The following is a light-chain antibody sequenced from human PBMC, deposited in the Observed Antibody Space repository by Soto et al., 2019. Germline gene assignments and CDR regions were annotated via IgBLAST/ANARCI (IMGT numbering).Light chain of an antibody. J-gene: IGKJ1*01. Sequence: EIVLTQSPATLSWSPGEGATLSCRASQSVSSYLAWYQQKPGQAPRLLIYGASSRATGIPDRFSGSGSGTDFTLTINSLQSEDFAVYYCQQYNNWPRTFGQGTKVDIK. CDR1: QSVSSY. CDR2: GAS. CDR3: QQYNNWPRT. V-gene: IGKV3D-15*01.